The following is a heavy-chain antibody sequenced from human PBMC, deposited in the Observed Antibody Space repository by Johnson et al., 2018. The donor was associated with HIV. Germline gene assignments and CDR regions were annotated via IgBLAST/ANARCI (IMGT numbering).Heavy chain of an antibody. Sequence: VQLVESGGGLVQPGGSLRLACAASGFTFSSYAMSWVRQAPGKGLEWVSAISGSGGSTYYADSVKGRFTISRVNSKNMLYLQMNSLRVEDTAVYYCVKEASRGTVTQAPDAFDIWGQGTVVTVSS. CDR2: ISGSGGST. J-gene: IGHJ3*02. CDR3: VKEASRGTVTQAPDAFDI. V-gene: IGHV3-23*04. D-gene: IGHD4-17*01. CDR1: GFTFSSYA.